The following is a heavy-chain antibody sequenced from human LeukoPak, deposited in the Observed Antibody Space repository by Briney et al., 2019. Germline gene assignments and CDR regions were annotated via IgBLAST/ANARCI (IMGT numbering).Heavy chain of an antibody. CDR2: TSGSGSGGST. J-gene: IGHJ4*02. D-gene: IGHD5-24*01. V-gene: IGHV3-23*01. Sequence: PGGSLRLSCAASGFTFSSSAMSWVRQAPGKGLEWVSSTSGSGSGGSTYYADSVKGRFTISRDNSKNTLYLQMNSLRAEDTAVYYCAKSGYNRFDYWGQGTLVTVSS. CDR3: AKSGYNRFDY. CDR1: GFTFSSSA.